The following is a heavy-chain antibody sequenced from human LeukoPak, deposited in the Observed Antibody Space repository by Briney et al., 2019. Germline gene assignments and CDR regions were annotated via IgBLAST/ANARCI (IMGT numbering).Heavy chain of an antibody. CDR2: INPTGGST. D-gene: IGHD4-17*01. CDR1: GYTFTRYY. V-gene: IGHV1-46*01. CDR3: ARAEISVTTGDLDL. J-gene: IGHJ5*02. Sequence: ASVTVSCKASGYTFTRYYMHWVRQAPGQGLEWMGLINPTGGSTGYAQKFQGRVTMTTDTSSSTAYMELKRLASDDTAVYYCARAEISVTTGDLDLWGQGALVIVSS.